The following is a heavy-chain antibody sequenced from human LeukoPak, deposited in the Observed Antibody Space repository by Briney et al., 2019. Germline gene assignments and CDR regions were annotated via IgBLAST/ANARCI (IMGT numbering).Heavy chain of an antibody. V-gene: IGHV4-30-4*01. J-gene: IGHJ4*02. CDR2: IYYSGST. D-gene: IGHD5-18*01. CDR3: ARALYSYGYFDY. CDR1: GGSISSGDYY. Sequence: PSQTLSLTCTVPGGSISSGDYYWSWIRQPPGKGLEWIGYIYYSGSTYYNPSLKSRVTISVDTSKNQFSLKLSSVTAADTAVYYCARALYSYGYFDYWGQGTLVTVSS.